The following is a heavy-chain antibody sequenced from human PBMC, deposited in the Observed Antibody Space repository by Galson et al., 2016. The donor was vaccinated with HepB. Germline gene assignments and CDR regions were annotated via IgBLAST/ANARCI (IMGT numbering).Heavy chain of an antibody. V-gene: IGHV4-39*02. CDR3: VFLGGDFYSVSDS. D-gene: IGHD5/OR15-5a*01. J-gene: IGHJ4*02. CDR1: RASIASRGYY. CDR2: VYTGATAGTT. Sequence: SETLSLTCNVSRASIASRGYYWGWIRQSPGKGLEWIGAVYTGATAGTTFYNPSLNSRVAVSVDTSNNLFSLELRSVTAADTAVYYCVFLGGDFYSVSDSWGQGILVTVSS.